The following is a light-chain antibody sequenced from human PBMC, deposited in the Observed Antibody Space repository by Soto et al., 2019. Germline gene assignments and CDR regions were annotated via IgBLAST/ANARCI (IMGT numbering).Light chain of an antibody. CDR1: SSDIGGYNY. V-gene: IGLV2-11*01. Sequence: QSALTQPRSVSGSPGQSVTIPCTGTSSDIGGYNYVSWYQQHPGKAPKLMIYDVIKRPSGVPDRFSGSKSGSTASLTISGLQAEDEADYYCSSYAVRWDAIFGGGTKLTVL. CDR3: SSYAVRWDAI. CDR2: DVI. J-gene: IGLJ2*01.